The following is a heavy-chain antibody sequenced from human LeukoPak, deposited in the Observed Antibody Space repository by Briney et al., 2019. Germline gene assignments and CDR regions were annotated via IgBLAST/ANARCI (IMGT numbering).Heavy chain of an antibody. D-gene: IGHD3-10*01. J-gene: IGHJ4*02. Sequence: GASVKVSCKASGYSFNTYYMHWVRQAPGQGLEWMGVVNPSDASTTYAQNFQGRVTMTRDPSTSTVYMQLNSLRSEDTAVYFCASGRDAGSGSYFYFDYWGQGTLVIVSS. CDR1: GYSFNTYY. V-gene: IGHV1-46*02. CDR3: ASGRDAGSGSYFYFDY. CDR2: VNPSDAST.